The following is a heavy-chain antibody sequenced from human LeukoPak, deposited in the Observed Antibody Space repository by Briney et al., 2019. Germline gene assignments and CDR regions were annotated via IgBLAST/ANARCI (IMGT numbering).Heavy chain of an antibody. D-gene: IGHD3-10*01. Sequence: GGSLRLSCAVSGITLSNYGMSWVRQAPGKGLEWVAGISDSGGSTNHADSVKGRFTISRNNPKNTLYLQMNSLRAEDTAVYFCAKRGIVIRAVIIVGFHKEAYYFDYWGQGALVTVSS. V-gene: IGHV3-23*01. CDR1: GITLSNYG. J-gene: IGHJ4*02. CDR3: AKRGIVIRAVIIVGFHKEAYYFDY. CDR2: ISDSGGST.